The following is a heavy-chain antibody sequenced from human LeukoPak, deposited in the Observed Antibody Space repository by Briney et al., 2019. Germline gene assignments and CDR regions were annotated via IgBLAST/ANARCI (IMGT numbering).Heavy chain of an antibody. J-gene: IGHJ4*02. CDR1: GIIFSNYW. CDR3: ARGGGYSYGSFDY. D-gene: IGHD5-18*01. CDR2: INRDGSST. V-gene: IGHV3-74*01. Sequence: GGSLRLSCAASGIIFSNYWMHWVRQAPGKGLVWVSRINRDGSSTSYADSVKGRFTISRDNAKNTLYLQMNSLRVEDTAVYYCARGGGYSYGSFDYWGQGTLVTVSS.